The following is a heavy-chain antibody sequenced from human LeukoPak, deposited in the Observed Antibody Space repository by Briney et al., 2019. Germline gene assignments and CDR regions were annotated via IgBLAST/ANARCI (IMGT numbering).Heavy chain of an antibody. CDR3: ARERDLRYFDWFPDYYYYYGMDV. V-gene: IGHV1-2*02. J-gene: IGHJ6*02. CDR2: INPNSGGT. D-gene: IGHD3-9*01. CDR1: GYTFTGYY. Sequence: ASVKVSCKASGYTFTGYYMHWVRQAPGQGLEWMGWINPNSGGTNYAQKFQGRVTMTRDTSISTAYMELSRLRSDDTAVYYCARERDLRYFDWFPDYYYYYGMDVWGQGTTVTVSS.